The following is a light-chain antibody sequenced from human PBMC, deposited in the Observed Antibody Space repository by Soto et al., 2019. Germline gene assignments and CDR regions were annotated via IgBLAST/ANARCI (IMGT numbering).Light chain of an antibody. CDR3: AAWDDSLSGL. CDR1: SSNIGSNY. CDR2: RNN. V-gene: IGLV1-47*01. Sequence: QSVLTQPPSASGTPGQRVTISCSGSSSNIGSNYVYWYQQLPGTALKLLIYRNNQRPSGVPDRFSGSKSGTSASLAISGLRSEDEADYYCAAWDDSLSGLFGGGTQLTVL. J-gene: IGLJ2*01.